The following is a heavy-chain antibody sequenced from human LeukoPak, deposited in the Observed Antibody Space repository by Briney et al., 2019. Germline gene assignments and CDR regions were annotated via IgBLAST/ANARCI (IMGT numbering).Heavy chain of an antibody. CDR3: ARDLLAVAGEGPHDAFDI. J-gene: IGHJ3*02. V-gene: IGHV1-18*01. CDR1: GYTFTSYG. D-gene: IGHD6-19*01. CDR2: ISAYNGNT. Sequence: GASVKVSCKASGYTFTSYGISWVRQALGQGLEWMGWISAYNGNTNYAQKLQGRVTMTTDTSTSTAYMELRSLRSDDTAVYYCARDLLAVAGEGPHDAFDIWGQGTMVTVSS.